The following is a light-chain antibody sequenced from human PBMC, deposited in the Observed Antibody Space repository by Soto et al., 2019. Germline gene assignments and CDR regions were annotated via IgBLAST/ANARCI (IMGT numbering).Light chain of an antibody. Sequence: SYELTQPPSVSVAPGKTARITCGGNNIGSKSVHWYQQKPGQAPVLVIYYDTDRPSGIPERFSGSNSGNTATLTISRVEGGDEADFYCQVWDSSSDKVIFGGGTKVTVL. CDR1: NIGSKS. J-gene: IGLJ2*01. CDR2: YDT. V-gene: IGLV3-21*04. CDR3: QVWDSSSDKVI.